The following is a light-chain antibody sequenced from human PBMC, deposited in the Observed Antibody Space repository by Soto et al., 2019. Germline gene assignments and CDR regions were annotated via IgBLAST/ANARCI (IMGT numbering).Light chain of an antibody. CDR2: EVV. V-gene: IGLV2-14*01. CDR1: SNDVGNGYDS. CDR3: SSYAGIKHWV. J-gene: IGLJ3*02. Sequence: QSALTQPASVSGSPGQSITISCTGTSNDVGNGYDSVSWYQHHPGKAPKLIIYEVVNRPSGVSNRFSGSKSGNTASLTISGLQAEDEADYYCSSYAGIKHWVFGGGTKLTVL.